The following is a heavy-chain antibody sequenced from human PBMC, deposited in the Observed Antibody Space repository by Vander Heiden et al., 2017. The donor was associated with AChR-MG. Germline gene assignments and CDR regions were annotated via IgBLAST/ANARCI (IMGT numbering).Heavy chain of an antibody. CDR2: IIPIFGTA. CDR1: GGTFSSYA. V-gene: IGHV1-69*06. Sequence: QVQLVQSGAEVKKPGSSVKVSCKASGGTFSSYAISWVRQAPGQGLEWMGGIIPIFGTANYAQKFQGRVTITADKSTSTAYMELSSLRSEDTAVYYCARDPGSSDKYYYYYMDVWGKGTTVTVSS. CDR3: ARDPGSSDKYYYYYMDV. J-gene: IGHJ6*03. D-gene: IGHD6-6*01.